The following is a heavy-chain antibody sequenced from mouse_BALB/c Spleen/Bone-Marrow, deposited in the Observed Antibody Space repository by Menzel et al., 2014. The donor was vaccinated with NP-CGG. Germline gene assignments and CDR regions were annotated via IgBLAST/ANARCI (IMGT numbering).Heavy chain of an antibody. CDR3: SRGYGNCFDY. CDR2: ISTGGTYT. V-gene: IGHV5-6-4*01. J-gene: IGHJ2*01. CDR1: GFTFSSSI. D-gene: IGHD2-10*02. Sequence: EVKVVDSGGGLVKPGGFLKLSCSASGFTFSSSIMSWVRRTPEKRLEWVATISTGGTYTYYPDSVKGRFTISRDNAKNTLYLQMSSLKSEDTAMYYCSRGYGNCFDYWGQGTTLTVSS.